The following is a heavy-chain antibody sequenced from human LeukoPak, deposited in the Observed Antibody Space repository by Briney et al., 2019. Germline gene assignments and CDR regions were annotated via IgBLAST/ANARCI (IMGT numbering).Heavy chain of an antibody. D-gene: IGHD3-22*01. J-gene: IGHJ4*02. CDR3: AKDIYPANYYDSSEEGVFDY. CDR1: GFTVSSNY. V-gene: IGHV3-53*05. CDR2: IYSGGST. Sequence: AGGSLRLSCAASGFTVSSNYMSWVRQAPGKGLEWVSVIYSGGSTYYADSVKGRFTISRDNSKNTLYLQMNSLRAEDTALYYCAKDIYPANYYDSSEEGVFDYWGQGTLVTVSS.